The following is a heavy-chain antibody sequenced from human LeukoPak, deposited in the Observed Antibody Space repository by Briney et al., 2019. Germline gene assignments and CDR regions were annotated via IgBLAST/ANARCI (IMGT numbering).Heavy chain of an antibody. D-gene: IGHD3-3*01. CDR3: ARCGYYDFWSGYNPATFDY. V-gene: IGHV4-39*01. CDR2: IYYSGST. CDR1: GGSISSSSYY. J-gene: IGHJ4*02. Sequence: SETLSLTCTVSGGSISSSSYYWGWIRQPPGKGLEWIGSIYYSGSTYYNPSLKSRVTISVDTSSSQFSLKLSSVTAADTAVYYCARCGYYDFWSGYNPATFDYWGQGTLVTVSS.